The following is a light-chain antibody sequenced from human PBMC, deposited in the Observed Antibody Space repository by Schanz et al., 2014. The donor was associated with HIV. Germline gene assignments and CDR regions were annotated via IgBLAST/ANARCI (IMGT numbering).Light chain of an antibody. Sequence: DIQMPQSPSSLSASVGDRVTITCRASQSISSYLNWYQQKPGKAPKLLIYAASSLQSGVPSRFSGSGSGTDFTLTISSLQPEDFATYYGQQSYSTLTLTFGGGTKVEIK. V-gene: IGKV1-39*01. J-gene: IGKJ4*01. CDR1: QSISSY. CDR3: QQSYSTLTLT. CDR2: AAS.